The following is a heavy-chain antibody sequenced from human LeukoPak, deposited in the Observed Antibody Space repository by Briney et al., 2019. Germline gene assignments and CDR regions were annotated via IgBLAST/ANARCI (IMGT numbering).Heavy chain of an antibody. Sequence: SQTLSLTCTVSGGSISSGGYYWSWIRQHPGKGLEWIGYIYYSGSTYYNPSLKSRVTISVDTSKNQFSLKLSSVTAADTAVYYCARQGAAAGRSAFDIWGQGTMVTVSS. CDR3: ARQGAAAGRSAFDI. CDR2: IYYSGST. CDR1: GGSISSGGYY. D-gene: IGHD6-13*01. V-gene: IGHV4-31*03. J-gene: IGHJ3*02.